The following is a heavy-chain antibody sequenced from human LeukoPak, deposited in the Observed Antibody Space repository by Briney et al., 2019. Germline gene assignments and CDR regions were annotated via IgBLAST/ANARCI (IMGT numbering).Heavy chain of an antibody. J-gene: IGHJ4*02. Sequence: ASVKVSCKASGYSFLTYGINWVRLAPGQGPEWMGWINTNNGNTNYVQKFQGRVTVTTDKSTSTAYMELGSLRSDDTAVYYCARKGCVGDCYLFDYWGQGTLVTVSS. D-gene: IGHD2-21*02. CDR2: INTNNGNT. V-gene: IGHV1-18*01. CDR3: ARKGCVGDCYLFDY. CDR1: GYSFLTYG.